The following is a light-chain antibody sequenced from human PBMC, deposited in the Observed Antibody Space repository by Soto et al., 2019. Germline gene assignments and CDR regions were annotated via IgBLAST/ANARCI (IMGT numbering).Light chain of an antibody. CDR1: QGINSY. CDR2: EAS. Sequence: IQLTQTPSSQSASVGERVTITYRASQGINSYLAWYQQKPGKVPQLLIYEASILQSGVPSRFSGSGSGTEFTLTISSLQPDDSATYYCQQYNSYSPTFGQGTKVDIK. CDR3: QQYNSYSPT. J-gene: IGKJ1*01. V-gene: IGKV1-9*01.